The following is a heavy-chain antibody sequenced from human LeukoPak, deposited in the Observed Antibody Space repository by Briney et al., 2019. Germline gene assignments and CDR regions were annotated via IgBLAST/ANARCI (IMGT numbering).Heavy chain of an antibody. V-gene: IGHV5-51*01. CDR1: GYRFTSYC. CDR3: GMSGDRVPLQDDVFDV. Sequence: GESLQISCKVSGYRFTSYCIGWVRQLPGKGLEWMGIIYPGDSGPTYSPSFQGQVTISVDKSINTAYLQWSSLQASDTAMYYCGMSGDRVPLQDDVFDVWGQGTMVTVST. D-gene: IGHD1-26*01. J-gene: IGHJ3*01. CDR2: IYPGDSGP.